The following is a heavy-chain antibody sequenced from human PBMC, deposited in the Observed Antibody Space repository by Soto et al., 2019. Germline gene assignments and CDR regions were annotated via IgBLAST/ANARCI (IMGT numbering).Heavy chain of an antibody. D-gene: IGHD6-13*01. V-gene: IGHV3-48*04. CDR3: ARGGQQLHGMDV. CDR1: GFPFSSYA. Sequence: GGSLRLSCAASGFPFSSYAMHWVRQAPGKGLEWVSYISSSGSTIYYADSVKGRFTISRDNAKNSLYLQMNSLRAEDTAVYYCARGGQQLHGMDVWGQGTTVTVSS. J-gene: IGHJ6*02. CDR2: ISSSGSTI.